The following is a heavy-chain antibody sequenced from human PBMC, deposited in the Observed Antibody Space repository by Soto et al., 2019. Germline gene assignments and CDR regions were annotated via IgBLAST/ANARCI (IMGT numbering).Heavy chain of an antibody. Sequence: EVQLVESGGGLVQPEGSLRLSCAASGFTFSSYDMHWVRQATGKGLEWVSAIGTAGDTYYPGSVKGRFTISRENAKNSLYLQMNSLTVEDTAVYYCARVSGTTFAYYGLDVWGQGTTVTVSS. J-gene: IGHJ6*02. CDR1: GFTFSSYD. V-gene: IGHV3-13*01. CDR2: IGTAGDT. D-gene: IGHD1-7*01. CDR3: ARVSGTTFAYYGLDV.